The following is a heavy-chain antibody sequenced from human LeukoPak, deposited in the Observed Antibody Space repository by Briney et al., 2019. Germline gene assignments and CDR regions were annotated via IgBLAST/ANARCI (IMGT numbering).Heavy chain of an antibody. CDR3: ARDRGCSSTTSCYTGGDWFDT. Sequence: ASVKVSCKVSGYTLTELSMHWVRQAPGKGLEWMGGFDPEDGETIYAQKFQGRVTMTEDTSTDTAYMELSRLRSDDTAVYFCARDRGCSSTTSCYTGGDWFDTWGQGTLVTVSS. CDR1: GYTLTELS. J-gene: IGHJ5*02. V-gene: IGHV1-24*01. CDR2: FDPEDGET. D-gene: IGHD2-2*02.